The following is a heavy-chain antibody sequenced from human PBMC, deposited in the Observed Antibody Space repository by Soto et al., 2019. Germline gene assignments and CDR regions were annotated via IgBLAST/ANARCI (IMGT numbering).Heavy chain of an antibody. CDR3: SRLTDAVTLFVY. CDR1: GFALSPYW. V-gene: IGHV3-7*03. J-gene: IGHJ4*02. CDR2: INQDGSVK. Sequence: PGESLRLSCEASGFALSPYWMSWVRQAPGRGLEWVANINQDGSVKHYVDSVRGRFTVSRDNAKNSLFLQMNSLSAEDTGVYFCSRLTDAVTLFVYWGQGTPGIVSS. D-gene: IGHD5-18*01.